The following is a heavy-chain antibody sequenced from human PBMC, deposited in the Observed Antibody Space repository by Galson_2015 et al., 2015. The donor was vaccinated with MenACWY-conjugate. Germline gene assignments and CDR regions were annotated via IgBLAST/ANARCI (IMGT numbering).Heavy chain of an antibody. D-gene: IGHD3-22*01. J-gene: IGHJ4*02. CDR2: TSGSGGVT. V-gene: IGHV3-23*01. CDR3: AKGPLYDSSGSDSDYFDY. Sequence: SLRLSCAASGFIFNKYAMTWIRQAPGKGLEWLSATSGSGGVTYHADSVKGRVSIFRDNSKSTVYLQMNSLKVEDTARYYCAKGPLYDSSGSDSDYFDYWGQGTLVTVSS. CDR1: GFIFNKYA.